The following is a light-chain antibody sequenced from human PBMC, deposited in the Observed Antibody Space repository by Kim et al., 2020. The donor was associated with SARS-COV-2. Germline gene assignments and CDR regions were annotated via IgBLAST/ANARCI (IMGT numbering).Light chain of an antibody. Sequence: SASPGESATRACRASQNVGSDVAWYQHKPGQGPRLLIYDASTRAAGIAARFTGGGSGTDFTLTISSLQPDDFAVYYCQQYTSWLTFGGGTKLEI. CDR1: QNVGSD. CDR3: QQYTSWLT. J-gene: IGKJ4*01. CDR2: DAS. V-gene: IGKV3-15*01.